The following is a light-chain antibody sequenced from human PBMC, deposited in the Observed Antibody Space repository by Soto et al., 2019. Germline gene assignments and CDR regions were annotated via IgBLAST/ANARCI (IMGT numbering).Light chain of an antibody. CDR3: QQRSDWPPT. CDR2: DAS. Sequence: EMVLTQAPATLALPPGERATLSCMASQRVSSYLDWYQQKPCQAPRLLIYDASNRATGIPARFSVSGSGTDFTLTISRLEPEDFAVYYCQQRSDWPPTFGQGTRLEIK. CDR1: QRVSSY. J-gene: IGKJ5*01. V-gene: IGKV3-11*01.